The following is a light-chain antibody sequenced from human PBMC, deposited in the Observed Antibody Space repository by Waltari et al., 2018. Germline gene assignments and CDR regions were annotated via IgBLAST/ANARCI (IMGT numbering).Light chain of an antibody. Sequence: DIQMTQSPPSVSASVGDRVTITCRASQGIRSWLAWYQQKPGKAPKLLIYAASSLPGGVPSRFSGSGSGTEFTRTISSLQPEDVATYYCQEANSFPLTFGGGTKVEI. J-gene: IGKJ4*01. CDR3: QEANSFPLT. CDR1: QGIRSW. CDR2: AAS. V-gene: IGKV1-12*01.